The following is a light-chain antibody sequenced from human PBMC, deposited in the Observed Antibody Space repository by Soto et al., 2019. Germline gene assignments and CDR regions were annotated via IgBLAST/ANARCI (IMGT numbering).Light chain of an antibody. CDR1: SSDVGRYKL. J-gene: IGLJ2*01. Sequence: QSALTQPASVSGSPGQSITISCTGTSSDVGRYKLVSWYQQHPGKAPKLMIYDVTNRPSGVSNRFSGSKSGNTASLTISGLQAEHEADYYCSSYTTSTTRIFGGGTKLTVL. V-gene: IGLV2-14*03. CDR2: DVT. CDR3: SSYTTSTTRI.